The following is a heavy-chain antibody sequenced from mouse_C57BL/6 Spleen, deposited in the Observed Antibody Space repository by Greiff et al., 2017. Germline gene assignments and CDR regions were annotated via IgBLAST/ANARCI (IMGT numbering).Heavy chain of an antibody. CDR3: AREGDSYSNVVIFDY. CDR1: GFTFTSYW. Sequence: QVQLKQPGAELVKPGASVKMSCKASGFTFTSYWITWVQQSPGQGLEWIGDIYPGSGSTNYNEKFKSKATLTVDTSSSTAYMQSSSLTSEDSAVYYWAREGDSYSNVVIFDYWGQGTTLTVSS. CDR2: IYPGSGST. D-gene: IGHD2-5*01. V-gene: IGHV1-55*01. J-gene: IGHJ2*01.